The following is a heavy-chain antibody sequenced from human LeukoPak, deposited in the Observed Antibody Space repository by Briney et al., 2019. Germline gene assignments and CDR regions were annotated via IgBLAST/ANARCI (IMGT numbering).Heavy chain of an antibody. D-gene: IGHD3-10*01. CDR3: AREGQYYYGSGGYYNPPSIDY. CDR2: ISYDGSNK. V-gene: IGHV3-30-3*01. CDR1: GFTFSSYA. J-gene: IGHJ4*02. Sequence: PGGSLRLSCAASGFTFSSYAMHWVRQAPGKGLEWVAVISYDGSNKYYADSVKGRFTISRDNSKNTLYLQMNSLRAEDTAMYYCAREGQYYYGSGGYYNPPSIDYWGQGTLVTVSS.